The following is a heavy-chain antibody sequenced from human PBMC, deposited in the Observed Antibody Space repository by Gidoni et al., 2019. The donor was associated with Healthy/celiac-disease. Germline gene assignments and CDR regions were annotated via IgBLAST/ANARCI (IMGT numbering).Heavy chain of an antibody. J-gene: IGHJ5*02. CDR2: VNPNRGGT. V-gene: IGHV1-2*06. CDR3: ARDYDSSGPLYNWFDP. CDR1: GYTFTGFY. D-gene: IGHD3-22*01. Sequence: QVKLVQSGAGGRKPGASVKVSCRASGYTFTGFYTHWVRQAPGQGLEWMGRVNPNRGGTNYAQKFQGRVTITRDPSISTAYMELSRLRSDDTAVYYCARDYDSSGPLYNWFDPWGQGTLVTVSS.